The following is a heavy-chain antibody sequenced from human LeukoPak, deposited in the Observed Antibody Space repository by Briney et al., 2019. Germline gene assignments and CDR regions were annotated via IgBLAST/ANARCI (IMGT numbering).Heavy chain of an antibody. CDR3: VKRQCSGGSCYFIDY. CDR1: GFTFSRYA. J-gene: IGHJ4*02. CDR2: ISGSGGST. Sequence: GGSLRLSCAASGFTFSRYAMTWVRQAPGKGLEWVSVISGSGGSTYYADSVKGRFTISRDNSKNTVYLQMNSLRVEDTAVYYCVKRQCSGGSCYFIDYWGQGTLVTVSS. D-gene: IGHD2-15*01. V-gene: IGHV3-23*01.